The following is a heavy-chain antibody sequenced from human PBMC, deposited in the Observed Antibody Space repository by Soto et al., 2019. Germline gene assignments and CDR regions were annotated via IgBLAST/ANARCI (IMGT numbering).Heavy chain of an antibody. Sequence: PGGSLRLSCVASGFTFGAFAMTWVRQAPGKGLEWGGRIKSKTDGGTTDYAEPVKGRFAISRDDSNNMVYLQMNSLKIEDTAVYYCITVSYSTIIIVRFDYWGQGTLVTGSS. CDR2: IKSKTDGGTT. D-gene: IGHD3-22*01. V-gene: IGHV3-15*01. J-gene: IGHJ4*02. CDR1: GFTFGAFA. CDR3: ITVSYSTIIIVRFDY.